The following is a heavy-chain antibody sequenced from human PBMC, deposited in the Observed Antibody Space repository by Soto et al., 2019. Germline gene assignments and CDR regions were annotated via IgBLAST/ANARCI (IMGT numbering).Heavy chain of an antibody. CDR3: ARGFSYYDILTGYSASF. J-gene: IGHJ3*01. Sequence: ASVKVSCKASGYTFTSYAMHWVRQTPGQRLEWMGWINAGNGNTKYSQKFQGRVTITRDTSASTAYMELSSLRSEDTAVYYCARGFSYYDILTGYSASFWGQGTMVTVS. CDR1: GYTFTSYA. V-gene: IGHV1-3*01. CDR2: INAGNGNT. D-gene: IGHD3-9*01.